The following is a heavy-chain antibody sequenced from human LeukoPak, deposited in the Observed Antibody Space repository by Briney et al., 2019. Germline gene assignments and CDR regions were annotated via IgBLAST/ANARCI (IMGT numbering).Heavy chain of an antibody. J-gene: IGHJ4*02. V-gene: IGHV3-30*03. Sequence: GGSLRLSCAASGFAFSSYGMHWVRQAPGKGPEWVAVISPDGSHEYSADSAKGRFTISRDNSKNMLYLELHSPRVEDTAVYSWARDPGFGNFLSGFDYWGRGTLVTVSS. CDR1: GFAFSSYG. CDR2: ISPDGSHE. CDR3: ARDPGFGNFLSGFDY. D-gene: IGHD3-10*01.